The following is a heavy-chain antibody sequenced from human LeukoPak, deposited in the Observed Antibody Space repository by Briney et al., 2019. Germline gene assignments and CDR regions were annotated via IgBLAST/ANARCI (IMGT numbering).Heavy chain of an antibody. J-gene: IGHJ4*02. CDR3: TRGMNWAYYFDY. Sequence: ASVKVSCKASGYTFTGCYMHWVRQAPGQGLEWMGWINPNSGGTNYAQKFQGRVTMTRDTSISTAYMELSRLRSDDTAVYYCTRGMNWAYYFDYWGQGTLVTVSS. V-gene: IGHV1-2*02. D-gene: IGHD7-27*01. CDR1: GYTFTGCY. CDR2: INPNSGGT.